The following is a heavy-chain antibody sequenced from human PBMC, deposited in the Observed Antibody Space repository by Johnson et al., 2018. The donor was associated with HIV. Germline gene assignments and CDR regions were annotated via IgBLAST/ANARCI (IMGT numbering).Heavy chain of an antibody. CDR3: ARVRAGRENAFDI. Sequence: QVQLVESGGGVVQSGRSLRLSCAASGFTFIKYYMYWVRQAPGKGLECVAVTSCDGSNKYYADSVKGRFTISRDNSKNTLSLQMNSPRVDDTAIYYCARVRAGRENAFDIWGQGTMVTVSS. CDR1: GFTFIKYY. V-gene: IGHV3-30*04. CDR2: TSCDGSNK. D-gene: IGHD1-26*01. J-gene: IGHJ3*02.